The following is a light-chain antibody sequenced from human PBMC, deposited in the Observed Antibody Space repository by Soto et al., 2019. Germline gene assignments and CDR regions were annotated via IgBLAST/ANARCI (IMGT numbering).Light chain of an antibody. V-gene: IGLV1-40*01. CDR3: QSYDSTLSARYV. CDR1: SSNLGAGYD. CDR2: ANS. J-gene: IGLJ1*01. Sequence: SVLTQPPSVSGAPGQRVTISCSGSSSNLGAGYDVQWYQQFPGTAPKLLIYANSARPSGVPDRFSGSKSGTSASLAITGLQAEDEGDYYCQSYDSTLSARYVFGTGTKVTVL.